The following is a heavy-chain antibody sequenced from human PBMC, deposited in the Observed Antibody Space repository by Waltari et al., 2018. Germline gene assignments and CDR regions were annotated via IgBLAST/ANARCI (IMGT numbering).Heavy chain of an antibody. J-gene: IGHJ3*02. CDR1: GFTFSSYW. D-gene: IGHD1-26*01. V-gene: IGHV3-7*01. CDR2: RKQDGREK. Sequence: EVQLVESGGGLVQPGGSLRLSCAASGFTFSSYWMSWVRQARGKGVEGEANRKQDGREKYYGDSVKGRFTISRDNAKNSLYLQMNSLRAEDTAVYYCARDMGTGGSGAFDIWGQGTMVTVSS. CDR3: ARDMGTGGSGAFDI.